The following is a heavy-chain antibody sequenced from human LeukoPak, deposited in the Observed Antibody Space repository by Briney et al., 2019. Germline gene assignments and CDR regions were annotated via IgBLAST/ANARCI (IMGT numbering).Heavy chain of an antibody. Sequence: ASVKVSCKASGYTFTSYNMHWVRQAPGQGLEWMGIINPSGGSTSYAQKFQGRVTMTRDTSTSTVYMELSSLRSEDTAVYYCARDQDCSGGSCYDQSAYYYYYYGMDVWGQGTTVTVSS. CDR1: GYTFTSYN. J-gene: IGHJ6*02. D-gene: IGHD2-15*01. V-gene: IGHV1-46*01. CDR2: INPSGGST. CDR3: ARDQDCSGGSCYDQSAYYYYYYGMDV.